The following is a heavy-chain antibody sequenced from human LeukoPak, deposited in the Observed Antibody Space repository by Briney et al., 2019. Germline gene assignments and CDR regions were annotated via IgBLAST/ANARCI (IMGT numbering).Heavy chain of an antibody. Sequence: GASVKVSCKAAGYTFTGYYMHWVRQAPGQGLEWVGWIEPNSGGTNYAQKFQGRVTMTRDTSISTAYMELSRLRSDDTAVYYCARVPHNWDPQYYFDYWGQGTLVTVSS. D-gene: IGHD1-20*01. CDR3: ARVPHNWDPQYYFDY. V-gene: IGHV1-2*02. CDR1: GYTFTGYY. J-gene: IGHJ4*02. CDR2: IEPNSGGT.